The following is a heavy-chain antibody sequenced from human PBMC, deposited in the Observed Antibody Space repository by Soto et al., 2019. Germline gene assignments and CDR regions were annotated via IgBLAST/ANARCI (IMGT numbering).Heavy chain of an antibody. CDR1: GASISRSSYD. D-gene: IGHD5-18*01. CDR2: IRYSGTT. Sequence: SETLSLTCAVSGASISRSSYDWGWIRQPPGKGPEWIGSIRYSGTTYYSVSLKSRVTISVDTSENQLSLKLTSVTAADTALYYCARRYGSCFDYWGQGTLVTVSS. J-gene: IGHJ4*02. V-gene: IGHV4-39*01. CDR3: ARRYGSCFDY.